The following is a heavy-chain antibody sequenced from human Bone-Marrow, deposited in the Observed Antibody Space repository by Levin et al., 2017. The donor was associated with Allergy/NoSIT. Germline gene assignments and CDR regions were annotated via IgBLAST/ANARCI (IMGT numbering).Heavy chain of an antibody. Sequence: LSLTCAASGFTFSSYAMSWVRQAPGKGLEWVSAISGSGGSTYYADSVKGRFTISRDNSKNTLYLQMNSLRAEDTAVYYCAKDGAYYDFWSGYYTYFDYWGQGTLVTVSS. D-gene: IGHD3-3*01. CDR2: ISGSGGST. J-gene: IGHJ4*02. V-gene: IGHV3-23*01. CDR3: AKDGAYYDFWSGYYTYFDY. CDR1: GFTFSSYA.